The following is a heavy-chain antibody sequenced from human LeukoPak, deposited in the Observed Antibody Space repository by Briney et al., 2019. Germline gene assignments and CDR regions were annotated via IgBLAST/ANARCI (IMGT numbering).Heavy chain of an antibody. V-gene: IGHV4-4*07. CDR2: IYNSGST. Sequence: SETLPLTCTVSGGSISSYYWSWIRQPAGKGLEWIGRIYNSGSTNYNPSLKSRVTMSVSTSKNQCSLKLSSVTAAVTAVYYCARMRNGRVSYYYYYYMDVWGKGTTVTVSS. D-gene: IGHD6-6*01. CDR3: ARMRNGRVSYYYYYYMDV. J-gene: IGHJ6*03. CDR1: GGSISSYY.